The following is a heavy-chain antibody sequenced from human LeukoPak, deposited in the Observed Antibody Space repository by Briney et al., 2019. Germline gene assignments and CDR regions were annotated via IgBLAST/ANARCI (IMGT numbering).Heavy chain of an antibody. J-gene: IGHJ4*02. CDR1: GGTFSSYA. V-gene: IGHV1-69*06. Sequence: SVKVSCKASGGTFSSYAISWVRQAPGQGLEWMGGIIPIFGTANYAQKFQGRVTITADKSTSTAYMELSSLRSEDTAVYYCARLQYQLPLYFDYWGQGTLVTVSS. CDR3: ARLQYQLPLYFDY. CDR2: IIPIFGTA. D-gene: IGHD2-2*01.